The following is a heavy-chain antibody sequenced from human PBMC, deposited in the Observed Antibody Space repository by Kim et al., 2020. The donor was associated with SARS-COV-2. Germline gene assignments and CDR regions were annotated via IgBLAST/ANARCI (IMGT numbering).Heavy chain of an antibody. D-gene: IGHD4-17*01. CDR2: ISGNTHYI. Sequence: GGSLRLSCAASGFTFSTYSMTWVRQAPGKGLEWVSSISGNTHYIYYADSMKGRFTISRDNAKNSLYLQMNSLRAEDTAVYYCARDLSTTVTSLKFDHWGQGTLVTVSS. CDR1: GFTFSTYS. V-gene: IGHV3-21*01. J-gene: IGHJ4*02. CDR3: ARDLSTTVTSLKFDH.